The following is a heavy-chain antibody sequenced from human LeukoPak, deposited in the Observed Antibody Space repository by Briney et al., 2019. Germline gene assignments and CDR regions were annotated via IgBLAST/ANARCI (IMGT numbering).Heavy chain of an antibody. CDR3: ARAPQYCSGGSCYPEHWFDP. J-gene: IGHJ5*02. Sequence: ASVKVSCKASGYTFTSYYMHWVRQAPGQGLEWMGIINPSGGSTSYAQKFQGRVTMTRDTSTGTVYMELSSLRSEDTAVYYCARAPQYCSGGSCYPEHWFDPWGQGTLVTVSS. V-gene: IGHV1-46*01. CDR2: INPSGGST. D-gene: IGHD2-15*01. CDR1: GYTFTSYY.